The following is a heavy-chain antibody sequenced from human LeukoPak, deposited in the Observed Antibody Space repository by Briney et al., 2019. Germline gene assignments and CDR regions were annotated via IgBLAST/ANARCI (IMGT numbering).Heavy chain of an antibody. V-gene: IGHV3-30-3*01. Sequence: PGGSLRLSCEASGFTFSSYAMHWVRQAPGKGLEWVAVISYDGSNKYYADSVKGRFTISRDNSKNTLYLQMNSLRAEDTAVYYCARGPERTGVGTRYYYDMDVWGQGTTVTVSS. CDR3: ARGPERTGVGTRYYYDMDV. CDR1: GFTFSSYA. CDR2: ISYDGSNK. J-gene: IGHJ6*02. D-gene: IGHD2-8*01.